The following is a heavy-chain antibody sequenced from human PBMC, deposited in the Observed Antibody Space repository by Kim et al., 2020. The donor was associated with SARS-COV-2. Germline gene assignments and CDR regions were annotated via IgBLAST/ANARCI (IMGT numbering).Heavy chain of an antibody. CDR3: ARDRGSSSWYFDY. CDR1: GFTFSSYS. J-gene: IGHJ4*02. V-gene: IGHV3-21*01. CDR2: ISSSSSYI. Sequence: GGSLRLSCAASGFTFSSYSMNWVRQAPGKGLEWVSSISSSSSYIYYADSVKGRFTISRDNAKNSLYLQMNSLRAEDTAVYYCARDRGSSSWYFDYWGQGTLVTVSS. D-gene: IGHD6-13*01.